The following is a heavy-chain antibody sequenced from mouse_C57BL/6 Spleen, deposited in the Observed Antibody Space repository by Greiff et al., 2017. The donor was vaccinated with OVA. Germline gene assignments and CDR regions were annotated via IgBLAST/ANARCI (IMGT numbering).Heavy chain of an antibody. CDR1: GYTFTDYY. CDR3: ARAYDYDVGWYFDV. J-gene: IGHJ1*03. D-gene: IGHD2-4*01. CDR2: INPNNGGT. Sequence: EVQLQQSGPELVKPRASVKISCKASGYTFTDYYMNWVKQSHGKSLEWIGDINPNNGGTSYNQKFKGKATLTVDKSSSTAYMELRSLTSEDSAVYYCARAYDYDVGWYFDVWGTGTTVTVSS. V-gene: IGHV1-26*01.